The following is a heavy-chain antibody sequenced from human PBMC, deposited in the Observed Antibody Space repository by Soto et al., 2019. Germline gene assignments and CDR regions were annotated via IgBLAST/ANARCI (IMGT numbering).Heavy chain of an antibody. CDR2: IYYSGST. V-gene: IGHV4-59*01. Sequence: SETLSLTCTVSGGSISSSYWSWIRQPPGKGLEWIGYIYYSGSTNYNPSLKSRVTISVDTSKNQFSLKLSSVTAADTAVYYCARCRYDFWSGYPNWFDPWGQGTLVTVSS. D-gene: IGHD3-3*01. CDR3: ARCRYDFWSGYPNWFDP. CDR1: GGSISSSY. J-gene: IGHJ5*02.